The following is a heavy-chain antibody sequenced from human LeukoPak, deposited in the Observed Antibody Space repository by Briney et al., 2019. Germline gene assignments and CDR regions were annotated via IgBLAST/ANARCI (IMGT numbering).Heavy chain of an antibody. D-gene: IGHD1-26*01. J-gene: IGHJ4*02. CDR2: IGPSGST. CDR1: GFTLTIYA. CDR3: AKRGGSYRGFDY. V-gene: IGHV3-23*01. Sequence: PGGSLRLSCAASGFTLTIYAMSWVRQAPGKGLAWVSAIGPSGSTFYPDSVKGRFTISRDNSKYTLYLQMNSLRVDDTAVYYCAKRGGSYRGFDYWGQGPLVTVSS.